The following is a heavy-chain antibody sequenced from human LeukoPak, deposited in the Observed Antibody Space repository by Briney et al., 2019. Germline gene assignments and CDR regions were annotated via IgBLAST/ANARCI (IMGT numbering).Heavy chain of an antibody. CDR3: ARGREQWLVATPFQH. CDR2: ISGTSSYI. J-gene: IGHJ1*01. V-gene: IGHV3-21*01. Sequence: GGSLRLSCAASGFTFSTYSMNWVRQAPGKGLEWVSSISGTSSYIYYADSVKGRFTISRDNAKNSLSLQMNSLRAEGTAVYYCARGREQWLVATPFQHWGQGTLVTVSS. CDR1: GFTFSTYS. D-gene: IGHD6-19*01.